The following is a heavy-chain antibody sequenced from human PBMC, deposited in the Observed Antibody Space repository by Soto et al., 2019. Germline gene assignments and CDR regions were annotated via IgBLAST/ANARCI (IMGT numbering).Heavy chain of an antibody. CDR1: GFTFSSYG. CDR3: ARGGSGSYYGAYY. CDR2: IWYDGSNK. J-gene: IGHJ4*02. D-gene: IGHD3-10*01. Sequence: QVQLVESGGGVVQPGRSLRLSCAASGFTFSSYGMHWVRQAPGKGLEWVAVIWYDGSNKYYADSVKGRFTISRDNSKNTLYLQMNSLRAEDTAVYYCARGGSGSYYGAYYWGQGTLVTVSS. V-gene: IGHV3-33*01.